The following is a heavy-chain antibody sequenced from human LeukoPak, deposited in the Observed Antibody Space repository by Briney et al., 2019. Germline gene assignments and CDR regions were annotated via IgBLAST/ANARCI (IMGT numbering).Heavy chain of an antibody. CDR2: INHSGST. CDR3: ARAVRVRKGMTMIVVAGRVYYYYYYMDV. CDR1: GGSFSGYY. D-gene: IGHD3-22*01. V-gene: IGHV4-34*01. Sequence: SETLSLTCAVYGGSFSGYYWSWIRQPPGKGLEWIGEINHSGSTNYNPSLKSRVTISVDTSKNQFSLKLSSVTAADTAVYCCARAVRVRKGMTMIVVAGRVYYYYYYMDVWGKGTTVTVSS. J-gene: IGHJ6*03.